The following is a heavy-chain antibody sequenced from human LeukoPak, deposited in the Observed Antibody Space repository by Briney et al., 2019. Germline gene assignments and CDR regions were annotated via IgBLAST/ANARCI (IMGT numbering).Heavy chain of an antibody. D-gene: IGHD3-3*01. CDR1: GYTFTSYG. CDR2: ISAYNGNT. CDR3: ARAGTYYDFWSGSIRDAFDI. V-gene: IGHV1-18*01. J-gene: IGHJ3*02. Sequence: GASVKVSCKASGYTFTSYGISWVRQAPGQGLEWMGWISAYNGNTNYAQKLQGRVTMTTDTSTSTAYMELRSLRSDDTAVYYCARAGTYYDFWSGSIRDAFDIWGQGTMVTVSS.